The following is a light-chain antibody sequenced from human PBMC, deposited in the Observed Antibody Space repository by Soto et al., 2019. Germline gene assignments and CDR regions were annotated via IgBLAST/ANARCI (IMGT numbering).Light chain of an antibody. Sequence: EIVLTQFPGTLSLSPGERATLSCRASQGVTSAFLAWYQQTPGQAPRLLIHSASRRAAGTPDRFSASGTGTDFTLTISRLEPEDSAVYYCQQYSASPRTFGQGTKVDIK. J-gene: IGKJ1*01. V-gene: IGKV3-20*01. CDR2: SAS. CDR3: QQYSASPRT. CDR1: QGVTSAF.